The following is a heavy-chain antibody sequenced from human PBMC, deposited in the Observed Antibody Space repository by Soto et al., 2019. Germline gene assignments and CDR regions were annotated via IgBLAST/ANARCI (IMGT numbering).Heavy chain of an antibody. D-gene: IGHD3-22*01. V-gene: IGHV3-48*03. CDR3: ARTMIVWGPTFSWYFDL. CDR1: GFTFSSYE. CDR2: ISSSGSTI. Sequence: GGSLRLSCAASGFTFSSYEMNWVRQAPGKGLEWVSYISSSGSTIYYADSVKGRFTISRDNAKNSLYLQRSSLRAEHTAVYYCARTMIVWGPTFSWYFDLWGRGTLVTVSS. J-gene: IGHJ2*01.